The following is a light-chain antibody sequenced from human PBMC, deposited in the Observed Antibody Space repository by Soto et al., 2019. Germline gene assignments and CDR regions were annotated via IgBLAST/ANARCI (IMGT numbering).Light chain of an antibody. V-gene: IGKV1-33*01. CDR3: QQYDNFPLT. CDR2: DAS. Sequence: DIQMTQSPSSLSASVGDRVTITCRASQDISKYLNWYQQKSGKAPKLLIYDASSFETGVPSRFSGSGSGTDFTFTISSLRPEDIATYYCQQYDNFPLTFGGGTKVDIK. J-gene: IGKJ4*01. CDR1: QDISKY.